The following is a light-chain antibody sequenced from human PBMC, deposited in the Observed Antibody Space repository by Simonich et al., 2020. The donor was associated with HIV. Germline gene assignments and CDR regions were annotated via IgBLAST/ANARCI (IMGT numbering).Light chain of an antibody. CDR3: CSYAGSYIWV. J-gene: IGLJ3*02. V-gene: IGLV2-23*01. Sequence: QSALTQPASVSGSPGQSTTISCTGTSSDVGSYNLVSWYQQHPGKAPKLLIYEGSKRPSGVSNRFSGSKSGNTASLTISGLQAEDECDYYCCSYAGSYIWVFGGGTKLTVL. CDR2: EGS. CDR1: SSDVGSYNL.